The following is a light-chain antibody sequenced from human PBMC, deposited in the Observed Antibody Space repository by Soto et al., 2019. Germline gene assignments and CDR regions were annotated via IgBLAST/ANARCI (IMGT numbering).Light chain of an antibody. Sequence: QSALTQPASVSGSPGQSITISCSGTSIDVGGTNHVSWYLQHPGEAPKLIMYDVSNRPSGVSDRFFGSKADNTATLTVSGLQAEDEADYYCSSYTTSTSFILFGGGTKLTVL. J-gene: IGLJ2*01. V-gene: IGLV2-14*03. CDR3: SSYTTSTSFIL. CDR2: DVS. CDR1: SIDVGGTNH.